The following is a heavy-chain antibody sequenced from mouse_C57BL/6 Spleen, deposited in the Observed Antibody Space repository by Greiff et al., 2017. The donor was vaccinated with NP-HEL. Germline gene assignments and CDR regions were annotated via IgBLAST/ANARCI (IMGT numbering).Heavy chain of an antibody. CDR3: TRDEGYYVWFAY. V-gene: IGHV5-9-1*02. D-gene: IGHD2-3*01. CDR1: GFTFSSYA. CDR2: ISSGGDYI. Sequence: EVKLMESGEGLVKPGGSLKLSCAASGFTFSSYAMSWVRQTPEKRLEWVAYISSGGDYIYYADTVKGRFTISRDNARNTLYLQMSSLKSEDTAMHYCTRDEGYYVWFAYWGQGTLVTVSA. J-gene: IGHJ3*01.